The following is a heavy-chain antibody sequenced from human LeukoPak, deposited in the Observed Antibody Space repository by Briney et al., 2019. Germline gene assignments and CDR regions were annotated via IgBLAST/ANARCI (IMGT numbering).Heavy chain of an antibody. V-gene: IGHV1-2*02. D-gene: IGHD5-12*01. CDR2: INPNSGGT. Sequence: ASVKVSCKSSGYTFTGYYMHWVRQAPGQGLEWMGWINPNSGGTNYAQKFQGRVTMTRDTSISTAYMELSRLTSDDTAVYYCAGLSGYDPYYFDYWGQGTLVAVSS. CDR3: AGLSGYDPYYFDY. CDR1: GYTFTGYY. J-gene: IGHJ4*02.